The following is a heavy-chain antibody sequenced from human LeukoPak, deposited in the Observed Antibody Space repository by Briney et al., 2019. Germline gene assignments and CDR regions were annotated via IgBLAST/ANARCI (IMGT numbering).Heavy chain of an antibody. V-gene: IGHV3-48*04. CDR2: ISSSSSAI. J-gene: IGHJ4*02. D-gene: IGHD6-13*01. CDR3: AREAAAGT. CDR1: GFTVSSNY. Sequence: PGGSLRLSCAASGFTVSSNYMNWVHQAPGKGLEWVSHISSSSSAIYYADSVKGRFTISRDNAKNSLYLRMNSLRAEDTAVYYCAREAAAGTWGQGTLVTVSS.